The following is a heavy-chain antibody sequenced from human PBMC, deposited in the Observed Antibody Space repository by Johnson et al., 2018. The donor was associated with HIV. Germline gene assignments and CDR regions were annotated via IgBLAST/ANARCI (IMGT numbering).Heavy chain of an antibody. Sequence: VQLVESGGGLAKPAWSPRLSCAASQFTFSSYYMTCVRQAPGKGLEWVSTIGGCGGSTYFAEPVKGRFTISRDNSKSTLYLQMNSLRAEDAAVYYCERDGVPVSSIWYGIWGQGTMVTVSA. J-gene: IGHJ3*02. CDR3: ERDGVPVSSIWYGI. D-gene: IGHD6-13*01. CDR2: IGGCGGST. V-gene: IGHV3-23*04. CDR1: QFTFSSYY.